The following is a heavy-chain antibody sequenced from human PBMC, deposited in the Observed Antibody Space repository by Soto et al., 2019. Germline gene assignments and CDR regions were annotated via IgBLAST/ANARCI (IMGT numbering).Heavy chain of an antibody. V-gene: IGHV1-46*01. CDR2: VYPSGGHT. D-gene: IGHD2-21*02. J-gene: IGHJ4*02. CDR1: GDTFTNYY. CDR3: ARGGHVVVVTAAFDY. Sequence: QVQLMQSGAEVKKPGASVKVSCKASGDTFTNYYIHWVRQAHGQGLEWMGTVYPSGGHTTYSQNCLGRATMTSETSTSTRYMELTSLTSDATAVYYCARGGHVVVVTAAFDYWGQGTLFTVSS.